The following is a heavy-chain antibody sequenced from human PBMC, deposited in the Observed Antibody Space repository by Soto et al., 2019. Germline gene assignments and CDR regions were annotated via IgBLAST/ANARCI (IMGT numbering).Heavy chain of an antibody. CDR2: IDPSDSYT. J-gene: IGHJ6*02. D-gene: IGHD2-2*01. CDR1: GYSFTSYW. V-gene: IGHV5-10-1*01. Sequence: PGESLKISCKGSGYSFTSYWISWVRQMPGKGLEWMGRIDPSDSYTNYSPSFQGHVTISADKSISTAYLQWSSLKASDTAMYYCARYPGPPTIVVVPAANYYGMDVWGQGTTVTVSS. CDR3: ARYPGPPTIVVVPAANYYGMDV.